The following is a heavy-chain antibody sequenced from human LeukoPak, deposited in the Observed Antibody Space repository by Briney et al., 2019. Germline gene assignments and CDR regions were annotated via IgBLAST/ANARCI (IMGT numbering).Heavy chain of an antibody. D-gene: IGHD3-10*01. CDR2: ISYGGSNK. J-gene: IGHJ6*02. CDR1: GFTFSSYA. Sequence: QPGRSLRLSCAASGFTFSSYAMHWVRQAPGKGLEWVAVISYGGSNKYCADSVKGRFTISRDNSKNTLYLQMNSLRAEDTAVYYCARDHITMVRGVIILLYGMDVWGQGTTVTVSS. V-gene: IGHV3-30-3*01. CDR3: ARDHITMVRGVIILLYGMDV.